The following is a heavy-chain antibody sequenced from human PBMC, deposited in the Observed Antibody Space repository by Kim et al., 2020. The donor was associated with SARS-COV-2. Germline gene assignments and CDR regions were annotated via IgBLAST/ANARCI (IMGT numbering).Heavy chain of an antibody. J-gene: IGHJ4*02. V-gene: IGHV3-23*01. D-gene: IGHD3-9*01. CDR3: AKVVLRYFDWLSSPVDY. Sequence: VKGRFTISRDNSKNTLYLQMNSLRAEDTAVYYCAKVVLRYFDWLSSPVDYWGQGTLVTVSS.